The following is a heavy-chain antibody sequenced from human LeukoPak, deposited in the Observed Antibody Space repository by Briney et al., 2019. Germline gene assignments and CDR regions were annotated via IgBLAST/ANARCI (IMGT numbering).Heavy chain of an antibody. Sequence: GASVKVSCKASGYSFANYYIHWVRQVPGQGLEWMGIINPNTNSARCAQKFQDRVTMTRDTSTNTGYMELSSLGSEDTAVYYCARHRFGHLFDSWGQGTLVIVSS. CDR2: INPNTNSA. CDR3: ARHRFGHLFDS. V-gene: IGHV1-46*01. J-gene: IGHJ4*02. CDR1: GYSFANYY. D-gene: IGHD3-16*01.